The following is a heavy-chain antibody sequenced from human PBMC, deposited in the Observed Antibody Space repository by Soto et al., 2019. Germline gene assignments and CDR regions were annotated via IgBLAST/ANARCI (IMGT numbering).Heavy chain of an antibody. CDR2: ISSSSSYI. J-gene: IGHJ4*02. CDR3: ARDPTYYYDSSGPTFDY. D-gene: IGHD3-22*01. Sequence: GGSLRLSCAASGFTFSSYSMNWVRQAPGKGLEWVSSISSSSSYIYYADSVKGRFTISRDNAKNSLYLQMNSLRAEDTAVYYCARDPTYYYDSSGPTFDYWGQGTLVTVSS. V-gene: IGHV3-21*01. CDR1: GFTFSSYS.